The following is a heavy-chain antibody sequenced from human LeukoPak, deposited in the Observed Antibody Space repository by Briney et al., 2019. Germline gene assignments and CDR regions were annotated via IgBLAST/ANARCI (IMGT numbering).Heavy chain of an antibody. V-gene: IGHV3-21*01. Sequence: GGSLRLSCAASGFTFSSYSMNWVRQAPGKGLEWVSSISSSSSYIYYADSVKGRFTISRDNAKNSLYLQMNSLRPEDTAVYYCAREVGLRYSYGSNWGQGTLVTVSS. CDR2: ISSSSSYI. CDR1: GFTFSSYS. CDR3: AREVGLRYSYGSN. D-gene: IGHD5-18*01. J-gene: IGHJ4*02.